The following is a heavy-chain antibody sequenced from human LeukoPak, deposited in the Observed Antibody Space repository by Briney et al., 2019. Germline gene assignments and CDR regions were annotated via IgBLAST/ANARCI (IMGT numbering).Heavy chain of an antibody. J-gene: IGHJ5*02. D-gene: IGHD6-13*01. Sequence: PGGSLRLSCAASGFTFSSYSMNWVRQAPGKGLEWVSYISSSSSTIYYADSVKGRFTISRDNAKNSLYLQMNSLRGEDTAVYYCARDQQLDPNWFDPWGQGTLVTVSS. CDR2: ISSSSSTI. CDR3: ARDQQLDPNWFDP. V-gene: IGHV3-48*01. CDR1: GFTFSSYS.